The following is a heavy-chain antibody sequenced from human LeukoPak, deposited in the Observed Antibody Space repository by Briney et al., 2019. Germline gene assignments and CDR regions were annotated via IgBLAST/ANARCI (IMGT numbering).Heavy chain of an antibody. CDR3: ARGVSRNSGYDTNWFDP. CDR2: IYYSGRT. J-gene: IGHJ5*02. CDR1: GGSISSGGYY. V-gene: IGHV4-31*03. Sequence: SQTLSLTCTVSGGSISSGGYYWSWIRQHPGRGLEWIGYIYYSGRTYYNPSLKSRVIISVDTSKNQFSLNLSSVTAADTAVYYCARGVSRNSGYDTNWFDPWGQGALVTVSS. D-gene: IGHD5-12*01.